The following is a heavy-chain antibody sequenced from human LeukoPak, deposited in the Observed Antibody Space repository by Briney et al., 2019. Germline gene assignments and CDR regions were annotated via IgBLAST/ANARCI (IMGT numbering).Heavy chain of an antibody. CDR2: IYHSGST. D-gene: IGHD3-22*01. CDR1: DYSISSGYY. J-gene: IGHJ3*02. Sequence: SETLSLTCTVSDYSISSGYYWGWVRPPPGKGLEWIGSIYHSGSTYYNPSLKSRLTISVDTSKNQFSLKLSSVTAADTAVYYCARTLNYYGSSYTEALDAFDIWGQGTMVTVSS. CDR3: ARTLNYYGSSYTEALDAFDI. V-gene: IGHV4-38-2*02.